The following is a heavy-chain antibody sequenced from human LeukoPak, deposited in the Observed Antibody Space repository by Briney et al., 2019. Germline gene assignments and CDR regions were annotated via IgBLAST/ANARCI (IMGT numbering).Heavy chain of an antibody. CDR1: GFTFDDYG. J-gene: IGHJ3*02. D-gene: IGHD2-2*02. CDR2: INWNGGST. Sequence: GGSLRLSCAASGFTFDDYGMSWVRQAPGKGLEWVSGINWNGGSTGYADSVKGRFTISRDNAKNSLYLQMNSLRAEDTALYYCARRDIVVVPAAIFGAFDIWGQGTMVTVSS. CDR3: ARRDIVVVPAAIFGAFDI. V-gene: IGHV3-20*04.